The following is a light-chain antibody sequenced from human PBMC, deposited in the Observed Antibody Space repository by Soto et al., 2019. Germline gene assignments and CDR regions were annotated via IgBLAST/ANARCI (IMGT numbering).Light chain of an antibody. CDR2: DAS. J-gene: IGKJ4*01. CDR1: QIISSY. V-gene: IGKV3-11*01. Sequence: EIVLTQSPATLSLSPEERATLSCRASQIISSYLAWYQHKAGQAPRLLIYDASNRATGIPARFSGSGSGTDFTLTISSLEPEDFAIYYCQQRSDWPRLTFGGGTKVEIK. CDR3: QQRSDWPRLT.